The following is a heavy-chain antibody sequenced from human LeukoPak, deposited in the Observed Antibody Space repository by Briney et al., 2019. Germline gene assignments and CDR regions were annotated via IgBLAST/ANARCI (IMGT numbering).Heavy chain of an antibody. V-gene: IGHV3-72*01. CDR1: GFTFSDHY. CDR2: TRNKANRYTT. J-gene: IGHJ4*02. D-gene: IGHD4-23*01. CDR3: ARSSREDNGGYFPFDY. Sequence: PGGSLRLSCAASGFTFSDHYMDWVRQVPGKGLEWVGRTRNKANRYTTEYAASVKGRFTISRDDSQNSLYLQMNSLKTEDTAVYYCARSSREDNGGYFPFDYWGQGTLVTVSS.